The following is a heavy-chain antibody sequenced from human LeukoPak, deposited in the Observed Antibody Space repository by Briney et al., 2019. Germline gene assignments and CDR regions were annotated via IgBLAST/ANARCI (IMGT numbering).Heavy chain of an antibody. CDR3: ARSLWLARTIPGY. Sequence: ASVKVSCKASGYTFTGYYMHWVRQAPGQGLEWMGWINPNSGGTNYAQKFQGRVTMTRDTSISTAYMELSRLRSDDTAVYYCARSLWLARTIPGYWGQGTLVTVSP. D-gene: IGHD6-19*01. CDR2: INPNSGGT. V-gene: IGHV1-2*02. CDR1: GYTFTGYY. J-gene: IGHJ4*02.